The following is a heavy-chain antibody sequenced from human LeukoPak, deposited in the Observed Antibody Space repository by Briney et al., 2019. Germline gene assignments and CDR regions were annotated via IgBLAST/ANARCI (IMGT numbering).Heavy chain of an antibody. CDR1: GFTFSSYA. J-gene: IGHJ3*02. V-gene: IGHV3-53*01. CDR2: IYSGGST. Sequence: QAGGSLRLSCAASGFTFSSYAMSWVRQAPGKGLEWVSVIYSGGSTYYADSVKGRFTISRDNSKNTLYLQMNSLRAEDTAVYYCARGFRAFDIWGQGTMVTVSS. D-gene: IGHD2-21*01. CDR3: ARGFRAFDI.